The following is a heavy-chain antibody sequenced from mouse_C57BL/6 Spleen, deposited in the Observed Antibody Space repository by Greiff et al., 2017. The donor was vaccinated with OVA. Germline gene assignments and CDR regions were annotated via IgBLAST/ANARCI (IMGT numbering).Heavy chain of an antibody. CDR1: GFTFSSYG. CDR2: ISSGGSYT. Sequence: EVQGVESGGDLVKPGGSLKLSCAASGFTFSSYGMSWVRQTPDKRLEWVATISSGGSYTYYPDSVKGRFTISRDNAKNTLYLQMSSLKSEDTAMYYCARQGGSSSTYFDYWGQGTTLTVSS. CDR3: ARQGGSSSTYFDY. D-gene: IGHD1-1*01. J-gene: IGHJ2*01. V-gene: IGHV5-6*01.